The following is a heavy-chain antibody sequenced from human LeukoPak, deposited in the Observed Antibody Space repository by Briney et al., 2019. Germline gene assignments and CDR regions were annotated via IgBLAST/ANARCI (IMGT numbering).Heavy chain of an antibody. CDR2: IIPILGIA. CDR1: GGTFSSYA. Sequence: SVKVSCKASGGTFSSYAISWVRQAPGQGLEWMGRIIPILGIANYAQKFQGRVTITADKSTSTAYMELSSLRSEDTAVYYCATTSGYSSSYDAFDIWGQGTMVTVSS. CDR3: ATTSGYSSSYDAFDI. D-gene: IGHD6-13*01. J-gene: IGHJ3*02. V-gene: IGHV1-69*04.